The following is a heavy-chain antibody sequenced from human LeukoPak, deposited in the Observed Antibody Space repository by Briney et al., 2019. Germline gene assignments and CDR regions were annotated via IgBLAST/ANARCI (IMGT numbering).Heavy chain of an antibody. CDR2: ISSSGSTI. J-gene: IGHJ6*02. CDR3: ARDLGRVVVVPAAIDYYGMDV. V-gene: IGHV3-11*01. Sequence: GRSLRLSCAASGFTFSDYYMSWIRQAPGKGLEWVSYISSSGSTIYYADSVKGRFTISRDNAKNSLYLQMNSLRAEDTAVYYCARDLGRVVVVPAAIDYYGMDVWGQGTTVTVSS. D-gene: IGHD2-2*01. CDR1: GFTFSDYY.